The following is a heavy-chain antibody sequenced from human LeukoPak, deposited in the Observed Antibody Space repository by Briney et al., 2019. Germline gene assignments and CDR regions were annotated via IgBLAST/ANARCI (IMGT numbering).Heavy chain of an antibody. CDR2: IIPIFGTA. J-gene: IGHJ6*04. D-gene: IGHD2-2*01. V-gene: IGHV1-69*13. Sequence: ASVKVSCKASGGTFSSYAISWVRQAPGQGLEWMGGIIPIFGTANYAQKFQGRVTITADESTSTAYMELSSLRSEDTAVYYCARGGLVYCSSTSCYENYYYGMDVWGKGTTVTASS. CDR1: GGTFSSYA. CDR3: ARGGLVYCSSTSCYENYYYGMDV.